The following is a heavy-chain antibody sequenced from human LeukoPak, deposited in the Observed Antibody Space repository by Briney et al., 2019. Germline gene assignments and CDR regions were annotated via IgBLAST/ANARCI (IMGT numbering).Heavy chain of an antibody. CDR1: GFTFSSYS. CDR2: ISTSSNTI. CDR3: ARALGYCSSTSCYGDFDY. D-gene: IGHD2-2*01. J-gene: IGHJ4*02. V-gene: IGHV3-48*01. Sequence: GGSLRLSCAASGFTFSSYSMNWVRQAPGKGLEWVSYISTSSNTIYYADSVKGRFTISRDNAKNSLYLQMNSLRAEDTAVHYCARALGYCSSTSCYGDFDYWGQGTLVTVSS.